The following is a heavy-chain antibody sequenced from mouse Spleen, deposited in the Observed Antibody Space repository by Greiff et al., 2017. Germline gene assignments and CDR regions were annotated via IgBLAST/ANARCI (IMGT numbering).Heavy chain of an antibody. D-gene: IGHD2-4*01. V-gene: IGHV1-55*01. CDR1: GYTFTSYW. J-gene: IGHJ4*01. CDR2: IYPGSGST. CDR3: ARWRGLRRDYYAMDY. Sequence: VQLQQSGAELVKPGASVKMSCKASGYTFTSYWITWVKQRPGQGLEWIGDIYPGSGSTNYNEKFKSKATLTVDTSSSTAYMQLSSLTSEDSAVYYCARWRGLRRDYYAMDYWGQGTSVTVSS.